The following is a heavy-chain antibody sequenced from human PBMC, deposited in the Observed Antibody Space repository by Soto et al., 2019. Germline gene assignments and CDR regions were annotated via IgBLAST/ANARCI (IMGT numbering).Heavy chain of an antibody. Sequence: QVPLVQSGPEVQKPGASVKVSCKASGYTFTNYAIHWVRQAPGQRLEWMGWINAGNGKTKYSQNFQGRATITRDTSASIVYMEVNSLRSEDTALYYCARGIWVAWTADYYLDFWGQATLVTVSS. J-gene: IGHJ4*02. D-gene: IGHD2-21*01. CDR2: INAGNGKT. CDR1: GYTFTNYA. CDR3: ARGIWVAWTADYYLDF. V-gene: IGHV1-3*01.